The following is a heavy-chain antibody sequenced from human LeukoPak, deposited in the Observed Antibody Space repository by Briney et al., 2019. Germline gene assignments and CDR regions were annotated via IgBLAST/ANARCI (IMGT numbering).Heavy chain of an antibody. CDR2: IYPGESES. CDR1: GYRFTTYW. Sequence: GESLKISCKGSGYRFTTYWFGWGRQMPGKGLEWMGIIYPGESESRYSPSFQGHVTISADKSISTAYLQWSSLKASDTAMYYCAKLDSSGYYFDYWGQGTLVTVSS. J-gene: IGHJ4*02. V-gene: IGHV5-51*01. D-gene: IGHD3-22*01. CDR3: AKLDSSGYYFDY.